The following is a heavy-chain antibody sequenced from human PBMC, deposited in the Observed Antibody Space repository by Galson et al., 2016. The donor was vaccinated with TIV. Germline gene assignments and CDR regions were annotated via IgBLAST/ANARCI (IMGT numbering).Heavy chain of an antibody. CDR3: ASGGVRDTMRFIYYNGMDV. D-gene: IGHD3-3*01. V-gene: IGHV1-18*01. CDR1: GYTFNDFG. CDR2: INTYSDAT. Sequence: SVKVSCKASGYTFNDFGLSWVRQAPGQGLEWMGWINTYSDATKYAKNLQGRLTMTTDTSTNTAYMELRSLTSDDTAVYYCASGGVRDTMRFIYYNGMDVWGQGTTVAVSS. J-gene: IGHJ6*01.